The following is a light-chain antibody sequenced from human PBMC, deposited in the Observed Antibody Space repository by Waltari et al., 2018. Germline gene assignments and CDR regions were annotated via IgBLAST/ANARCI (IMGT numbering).Light chain of an antibody. Sequence: EIVLTQSPGTLSLSPGERATLSCRASQSVSSSYLAWYQQKPGQAPRLLIYGASSRAAGIPDGFSGSVSGTDFTLTISRLEPEDFAVYYCQQYGSSPPYTFGQGTKLEIK. CDR3: QQYGSSPPYT. CDR1: QSVSSSY. V-gene: IGKV3-20*01. J-gene: IGKJ2*01. CDR2: GAS.